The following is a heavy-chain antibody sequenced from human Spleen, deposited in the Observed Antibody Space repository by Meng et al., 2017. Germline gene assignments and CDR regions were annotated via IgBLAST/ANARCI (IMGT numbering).Heavy chain of an antibody. J-gene: IGHJ4*02. CDR3: VRDEDISAAGKLFGDY. CDR2: IDPKSGDT. D-gene: IGHD6-13*01. V-gene: IGHV1-2*06. CDR1: GYNFPDYW. Sequence: VKVSCKPSGYNFPDYWLHWVRRAPGQGLEWMGRIDPKSGDTHYAQRFQGRVTMTGDTSISTAYMELSGLRSDDTAMYYCVRDEDISAAGKLFGDYWGQGTLVTVSS.